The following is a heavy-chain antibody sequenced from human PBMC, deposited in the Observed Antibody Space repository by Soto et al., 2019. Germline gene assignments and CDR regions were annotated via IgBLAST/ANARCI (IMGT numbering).Heavy chain of an antibody. J-gene: IGHJ6*03. D-gene: IGHD6-13*01. V-gene: IGHV3-23*01. CDR2: ISGSGGST. CDR1: GFTFSSYA. Sequence: GGSLRLSCAASGFTFSSYAMSWVRQAPGKGLEWVSAISGSGGSTYYADSVKGRFTISRDNSKNTLYLQMNSLRAEDTAVYYCVRHPAAARTVYYYYYYMDVWGKGTTVTVSS. CDR3: VRHPAAARTVYYYYYYMDV.